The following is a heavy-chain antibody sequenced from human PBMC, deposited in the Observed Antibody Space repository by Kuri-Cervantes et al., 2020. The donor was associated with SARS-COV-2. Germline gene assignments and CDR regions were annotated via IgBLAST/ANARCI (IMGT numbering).Heavy chain of an antibody. D-gene: IGHD3-3*01. CDR2: ISSSSSYI. J-gene: IGHJ4*02. V-gene: IGHV3-21*01. Sequence: GESLKISCAASGFTFSSYSMNWVRQAPGKGLEWVSSISSSSSYIYYADSVKGRFTISRDNAKNSPYLQMNSLRDEDTAVYYCASLTTVRITIFGVVPADRRFDYWGQGTLVTVSS. CDR1: GFTFSSYS. CDR3: ASLTTVRITIFGVVPADRRFDY.